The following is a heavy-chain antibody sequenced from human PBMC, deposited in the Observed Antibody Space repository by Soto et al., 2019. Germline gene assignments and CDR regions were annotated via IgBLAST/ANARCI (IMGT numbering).Heavy chain of an antibody. Sequence: QVQVVESGGGVVQPGRSLRLSCAASGFTFSSYGMHWVRQAPGKGLEWVAVISYDGSNKYYADSVKGRFTISRDNSKNTLYVQRNRLRAEDTAVYYCVIWGYFGGDGQFDYWGQGTLVTVSS. J-gene: IGHJ4*02. V-gene: IGHV3-30*03. CDR3: VIWGYFGGDGQFDY. CDR1: GFTFSSYG. D-gene: IGHD2-21*02. CDR2: ISYDGSNK.